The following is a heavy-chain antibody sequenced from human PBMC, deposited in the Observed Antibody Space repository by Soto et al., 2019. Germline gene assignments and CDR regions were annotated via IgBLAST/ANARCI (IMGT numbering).Heavy chain of an antibody. Sequence: GESLKISCKGSGYTFTTSWIGWVRQMSGKGLEWMGIIYPGDSDTRYSPSFQGQVTISADKSISTAYLQWSSLKASDTAIYYCATVGVSDYGIDVWGQGATPTVYS. CDR1: GYTFTTSW. CDR3: ATVGVSDYGIDV. V-gene: IGHV5-51*01. J-gene: IGHJ6*02. CDR2: IYPGDSDT. D-gene: IGHD3-16*01.